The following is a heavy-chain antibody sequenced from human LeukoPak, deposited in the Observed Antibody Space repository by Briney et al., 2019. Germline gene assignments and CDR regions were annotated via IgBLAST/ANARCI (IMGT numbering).Heavy chain of an antibody. CDR2: INPNSGGT. CDR3: ARGGGGYDWGNWFDP. D-gene: IGHD5-12*01. V-gene: IGHV1-2*06. Sequence: PGASVKVSCQASGYTFTGYYMHWVRQAPGQGLEWMGRINPNSGGTNYAQKFQGRVTMTRDTSISTAYMELSRLRSDDTAVYYCARGGGGYDWGNWFDPWGQGTLVTVSS. J-gene: IGHJ5*02. CDR1: GYTFTGYY.